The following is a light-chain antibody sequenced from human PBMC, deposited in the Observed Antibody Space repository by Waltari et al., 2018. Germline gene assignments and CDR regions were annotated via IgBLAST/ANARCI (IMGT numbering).Light chain of an antibody. Sequence: EIVMTQSPATLSVSPGEGAALSCRASQSVSSNFAWYQQRPGRAPRLLIYGASTRATGIPARFSGCGSGTEFTLTISSLQPEDFAVYYCQQYNDWPRTFGQGTKVEIK. J-gene: IGKJ1*01. CDR1: QSVSSN. CDR3: QQYNDWPRT. V-gene: IGKV3-15*01. CDR2: GAS.